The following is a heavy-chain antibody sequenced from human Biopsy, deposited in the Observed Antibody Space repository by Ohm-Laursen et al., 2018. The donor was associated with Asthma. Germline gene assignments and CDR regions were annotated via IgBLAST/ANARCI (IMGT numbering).Heavy chain of an antibody. CDR1: GFTFSSYW. CDR2: IKQDGSEK. J-gene: IGHJ6*02. Sequence: SLRLSCAAIGFTFSSYWMSWVRQAPGKGLEWVANIKQDGSEKYYVDSVQGRFTISRDNSKNTLYLQMNSLRAEDTAVYYCASYEVVTSILPLDVWGQGTTVTVSS. D-gene: IGHD2-21*02. CDR3: ASYEVVTSILPLDV. V-gene: IGHV3-7*02.